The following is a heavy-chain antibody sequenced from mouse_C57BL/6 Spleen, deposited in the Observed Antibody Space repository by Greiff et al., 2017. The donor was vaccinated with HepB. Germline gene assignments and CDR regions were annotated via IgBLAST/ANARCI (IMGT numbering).Heavy chain of an antibody. CDR3: ARREVLLRSAWFAY. CDR2: IYPGDGDT. V-gene: IGHV1-80*01. CDR1: GYAFSSYW. J-gene: IGHJ3*01. Sequence: VQLQQSGAELVKPGASVKISCKASGYAFSSYWMNWVKQRPGKGLEWIGQIYPGDGDTNYNGKFKGKATLTADKSSSTAYMQLSSLTSEDSAVYFCARREVLLRSAWFAYWGQRTLVTVSA. D-gene: IGHD1-1*01.